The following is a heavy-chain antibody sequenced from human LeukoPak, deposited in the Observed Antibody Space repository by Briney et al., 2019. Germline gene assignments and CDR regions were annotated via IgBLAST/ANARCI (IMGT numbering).Heavy chain of an antibody. V-gene: IGHV3-74*01. Sequence: GGSLRLSCAASGFTFSSYWMHWVRQAPGKGLVWVSRINSDGSSTSYADSVKGRFTISRDNAKNTLYLQMNSLRAEDTAVYYCAREEYDGAFDIWGQGTMVTVSS. CDR1: GFTFSSYW. CDR2: INSDGSST. J-gene: IGHJ3*02. D-gene: IGHD3-16*01. CDR3: AREEYDGAFDI.